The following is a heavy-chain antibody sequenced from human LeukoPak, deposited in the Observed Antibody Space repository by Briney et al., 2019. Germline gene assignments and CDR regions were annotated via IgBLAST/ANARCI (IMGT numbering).Heavy chain of an antibody. CDR2: ISGSGGST. Sequence: QPGGSLGLSCAASGFTFSSYAMSWVRQAPGKGLEWVSAISGSGGSTYYADSVKGRFTISRDNSKNTLYLQMNSLRAEDTAVYYCAKRTYYDILTGDWGQGTLVTVSS. CDR1: GFTFSSYA. J-gene: IGHJ4*02. V-gene: IGHV3-23*01. CDR3: AKRTYYDILTGD. D-gene: IGHD3-9*01.